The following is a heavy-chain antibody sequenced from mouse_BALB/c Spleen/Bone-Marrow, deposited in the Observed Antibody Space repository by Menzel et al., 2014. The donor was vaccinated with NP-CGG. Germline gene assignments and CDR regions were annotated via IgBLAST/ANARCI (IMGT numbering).Heavy chain of an antibody. CDR2: IDPANGNT. Sequence: VQLQQSGAELVKPAASVRLSCTASGFNIKDSYMHWVERRPEQGLEWIGRIDPANGNTKYGPKFQGKATTALDTSSNTAYLQLSSLTSEDTAVYFCARRGDRYGAWFPYWGQGTLVTVSA. V-gene: IGHV14-3*02. CDR1: GFNIKDSY. J-gene: IGHJ3*01. CDR3: ARRGDRYGAWFPY. D-gene: IGHD2-14*01.